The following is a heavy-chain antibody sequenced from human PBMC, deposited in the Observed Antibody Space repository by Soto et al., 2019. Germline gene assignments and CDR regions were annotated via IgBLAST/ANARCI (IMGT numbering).Heavy chain of an antibody. V-gene: IGHV3-7*03. CDR2: IREDGSDK. Sequence: GGSLRLSCAASGITLSNYWMNWFRQAPGKGLEWVANIREDGSDKYYVDSVKGRFIISRDNAENSLFLQMNILRDEDTAVYYCAASRGWVFNYWGQGTLVTVSS. J-gene: IGHJ4*02. D-gene: IGHD6-19*01. CDR1: GITLSNYW. CDR3: AASRGWVFNY.